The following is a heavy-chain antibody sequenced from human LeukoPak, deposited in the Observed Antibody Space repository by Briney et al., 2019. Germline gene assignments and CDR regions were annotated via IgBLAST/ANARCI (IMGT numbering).Heavy chain of an antibody. D-gene: IGHD2-2*02. Sequence: ASVKVSCKASGYTFTSYYVHWVRQAPGQGLEWMGIINPSGGSTSYAQKFQGRVTMTRDTSTSTVYMELSSLRSEDTAVYYCARDRDQYQLLYDFDYWGQGTLVTVSS. V-gene: IGHV1-46*01. CDR1: GYTFTSYY. J-gene: IGHJ4*02. CDR2: INPSGGST. CDR3: ARDRDQYQLLYDFDY.